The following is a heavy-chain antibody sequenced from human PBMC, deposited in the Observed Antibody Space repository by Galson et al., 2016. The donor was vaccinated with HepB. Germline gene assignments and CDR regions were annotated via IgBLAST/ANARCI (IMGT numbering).Heavy chain of an antibody. V-gene: IGHV3-7*01. Sequence: SLRLSCAASGITFSNFWMTWVRQAPGKGLEWVANINRDGSEEYYVDSVKGRFTISRDNAKNSLYLQMNSLRADDTAVYYCAREGYSSSWYWLYWGQGTLVTVSS. CDR2: INRDGSEE. D-gene: IGHD6-13*01. J-gene: IGHJ4*02. CDR1: GITFSNFW. CDR3: AREGYSSSWYWLY.